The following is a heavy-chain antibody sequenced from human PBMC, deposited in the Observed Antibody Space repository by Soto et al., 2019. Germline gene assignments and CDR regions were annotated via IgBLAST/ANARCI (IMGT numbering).Heavy chain of an antibody. D-gene: IGHD1-26*01. CDR1: GGTFSSYA. J-gene: IGHJ2*01. CDR3: ARGGSLYWYFDL. Sequence: ASVKVSFKASGGTFSSYAISWVRQAPGQGLEWMGGIIPIFGTANYAQKFQGRVTITADESASTAYMELSSLRSEDTAVYYCARGGSLYWYFDLWGRGTLVTVSS. CDR2: IIPIFGTA. V-gene: IGHV1-69*01.